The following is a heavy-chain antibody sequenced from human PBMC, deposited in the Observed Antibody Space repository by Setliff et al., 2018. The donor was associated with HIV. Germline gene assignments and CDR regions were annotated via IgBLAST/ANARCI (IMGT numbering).Heavy chain of an antibody. CDR3: ARGRDYTGSWFRPFYLDF. J-gene: IGHJ4*01. CDR2: FYYTGST. V-gene: IGHV4-39*01. Sequence: SETLSLTCTVSGGSISSSNYYWGWIRQPPGKGLEWIGSFYYTGSTYYNPSLKSRVTIFGDTSKNQLSLKLTSVTAADTAIYYCARGRDYTGSWFRPFYLDFWGHGNLVTVSS. CDR1: GGSISSSNYY. D-gene: IGHD3-3*01.